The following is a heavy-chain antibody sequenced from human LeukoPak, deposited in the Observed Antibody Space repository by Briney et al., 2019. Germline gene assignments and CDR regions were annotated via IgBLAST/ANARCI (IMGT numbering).Heavy chain of an antibody. J-gene: IGHJ4*02. CDR3: ARHHSWEFGEL. CDR1: GFTFSSYS. Sequence: GGSLRLSRAASGFTFSSYSMNWVRQAPGKGLEWVSSISSSSSYIYYADSVKGRFTISRDNAKNPLYLQMNSLRAEDTAVYYCARHHSWEFGELWGQGTLVTVSS. D-gene: IGHD3-10*01. CDR2: ISSSSSYI. V-gene: IGHV3-21*01.